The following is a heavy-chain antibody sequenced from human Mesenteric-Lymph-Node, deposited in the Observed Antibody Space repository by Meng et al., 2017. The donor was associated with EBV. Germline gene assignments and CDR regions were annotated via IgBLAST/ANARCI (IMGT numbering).Heavy chain of an antibody. D-gene: IGHD4-11*01. J-gene: IGHJ5*02. CDR1: GGNFLSYA. V-gene: IGHV1-46*01. CDR2: ISPGGGST. CDR3: ARGTVTRNWFDP. Sequence: QVQLVQSGAAVKKPGSSVKGSCKSSGGNFLSYAINWARQAPGQGLEWVGVISPGGGSTTYSQKFQGRVTMTRDTSTSTVYLELSSLRSEDTAVYYCARGTVTRNWFDPWGQGTLVTVSS.